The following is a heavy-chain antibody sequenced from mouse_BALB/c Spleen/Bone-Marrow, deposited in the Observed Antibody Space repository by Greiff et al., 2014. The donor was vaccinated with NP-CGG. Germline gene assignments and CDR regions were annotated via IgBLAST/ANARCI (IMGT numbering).Heavy chain of an antibody. CDR1: GFNITDYY. CDR3: APDYGNNGFAY. J-gene: IGHJ3*01. Sequence: EVQLQQSGAELVRPGALVKLSCKGSGFNITDYYMHWVKQRPDQGLGWIGWIDPGDGYTMFAQKFKGKASLTADKSSNTAYLQLRSLTSEDSAVYYCAPDYGNNGFAYWGQGTRVTVSA. V-gene: IGHV14-1*02. D-gene: IGHD2-1*01. CDR2: IDPGDGYT.